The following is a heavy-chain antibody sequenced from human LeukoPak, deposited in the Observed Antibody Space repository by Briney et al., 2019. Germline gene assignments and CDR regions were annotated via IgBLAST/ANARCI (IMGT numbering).Heavy chain of an antibody. Sequence: ASVKVSCKASGYTFTGYYMHWVRQAPGQGLEWMGWINPNSGGTNYAQKVQGRVTMTRDTSISTAYMELSRLRSDDTAVYYCARGIFPGIAAAGFDPWGQGTLVTVSS. CDR1: GYTFTGYY. CDR3: ARGIFPGIAAAGFDP. D-gene: IGHD6-13*01. J-gene: IGHJ5*02. V-gene: IGHV1-2*02. CDR2: INPNSGGT.